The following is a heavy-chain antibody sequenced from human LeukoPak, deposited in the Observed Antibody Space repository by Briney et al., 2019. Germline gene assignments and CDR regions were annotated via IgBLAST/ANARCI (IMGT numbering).Heavy chain of an antibody. J-gene: IGHJ6*03. CDR2: IYPGDSDT. CDR1: GYSFTSYW. Sequence: GESLQISCKGSGYSFTSYWIGWVRQMPGKGLEWMGIIYPGDSDTRYSPSFQGQVTISADKSISTAYLQWSSLKASDTAMYYCARQAITMVRGVMGYMDVWGKGTTVTVSS. V-gene: IGHV5-51*01. D-gene: IGHD3-10*01. CDR3: ARQAITMVRGVMGYMDV.